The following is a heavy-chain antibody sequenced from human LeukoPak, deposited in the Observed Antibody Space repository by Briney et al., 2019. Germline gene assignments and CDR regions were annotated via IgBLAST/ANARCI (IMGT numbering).Heavy chain of an antibody. CDR2: INPSGAST. CDR1: GYTFTIYY. V-gene: IGHV1-46*01. Sequence: ASVKVSCKTSGYTFTIYYIHWVRQAPGQGLEWMGMINPSGASTSYAQKFQGRVTMTRDTSTSTVYMELSSLRSEDTAVYYCARRGSGSSGDYFDYWGQGTLVTVSS. J-gene: IGHJ4*02. D-gene: IGHD1-26*01. CDR3: ARRGSGSSGDYFDY.